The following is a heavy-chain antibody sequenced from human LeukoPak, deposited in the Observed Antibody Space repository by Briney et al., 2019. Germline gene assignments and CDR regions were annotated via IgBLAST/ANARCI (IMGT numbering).Heavy chain of an antibody. CDR1: GGTISSYY. CDR3: ARSVGSSSILDY. V-gene: IGHV4-59*08. Sequence: SETLSLTCTVSGGTISSYYWSWIRQPPGKGLEWVGYIYYSGSTNYNPSLKSRVTISVDTSKNQSSLKQSSVTAADTAVYYGARSVGSSSILDYWGQGTLVTVSS. J-gene: IGHJ4*02. CDR2: IYYSGST. D-gene: IGHD6-6*01.